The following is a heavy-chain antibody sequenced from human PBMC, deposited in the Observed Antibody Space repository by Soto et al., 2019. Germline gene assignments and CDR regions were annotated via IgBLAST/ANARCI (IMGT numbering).Heavy chain of an antibody. CDR3: AGTYYDILTGPPGHYYGMDV. CDR2: IIPIFGTA. Sequence: SVKVSCKASGGTFSSYAISWVRQAPGQGLEWMGGIIPIFGTANYAQKFQGRVTITADKSTSTAYMELSSLRSEDTAVYYCAGTYYDILTGPPGHYYGMDVWRQGTTVTVSS. J-gene: IGHJ6*02. CDR1: GGTFSSYA. D-gene: IGHD3-9*01. V-gene: IGHV1-69*06.